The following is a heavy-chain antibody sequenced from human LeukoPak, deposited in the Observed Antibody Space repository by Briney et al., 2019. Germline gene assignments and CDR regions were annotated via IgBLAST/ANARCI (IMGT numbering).Heavy chain of an antibody. CDR2: ISAYNGNT. CDR1: GYTFTSYG. Sequence: APVKVSCKASGYTFTSYGISWVRQAPGQGLEWMGWISAYNGNTNYAQKLQGRVTMTTDTSTSTAYMELRSLRSDDTAVYYCARDQATAAGRSWFDPWGQGTLVTVSS. D-gene: IGHD6-13*01. V-gene: IGHV1-18*01. CDR3: ARDQATAAGRSWFDP. J-gene: IGHJ5*02.